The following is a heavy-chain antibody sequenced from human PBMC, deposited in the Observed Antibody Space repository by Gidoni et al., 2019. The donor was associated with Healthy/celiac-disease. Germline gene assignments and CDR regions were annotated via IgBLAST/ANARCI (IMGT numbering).Heavy chain of an antibody. D-gene: IGHD3-22*01. Sequence: QVQLVESGGGVVQPGRSLRLSCAASGFTFSSYGMHWVRQAPGKGLEWVAVISYDGSNKYYADSVKGRFTISRDNSKNTLYLQMNSLRAEDTAVYYCAKFHNYYDSSGYSRFDYWGQGTLVTVSS. J-gene: IGHJ4*02. CDR2: ISYDGSNK. CDR1: GFTFSSYG. CDR3: AKFHNYYDSSGYSRFDY. V-gene: IGHV3-30*18.